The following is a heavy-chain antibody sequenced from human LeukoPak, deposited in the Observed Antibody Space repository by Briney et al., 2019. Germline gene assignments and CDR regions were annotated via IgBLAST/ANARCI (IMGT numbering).Heavy chain of an antibody. Sequence: ASVKVSCKASGYTFTGYIMHWVRQAPGQGLEWMGWINPNSGDTKYTQKFQGRVTMTTDTSTSTAYMELRSLRSEDTAVYYCASPGSGSFPHPFDYWGQGTLVTVSS. CDR2: INPNSGDT. V-gene: IGHV1-2*02. J-gene: IGHJ4*02. D-gene: IGHD3-10*01. CDR3: ASPGSGSFPHPFDY. CDR1: GYTFTGYI.